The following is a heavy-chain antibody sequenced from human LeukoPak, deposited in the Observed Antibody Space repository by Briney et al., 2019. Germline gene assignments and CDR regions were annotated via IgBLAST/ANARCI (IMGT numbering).Heavy chain of an antibody. CDR1: GYTFTTYY. CDR2: INPSGGST. CDR3: ARGTNDYDSGSLNWFDP. Sequence: GASVKVSCKASGYTFTTYYMHWVRQASGQGLEWMGIINPSGGSTSYAQKFQGRVTMTRDTSTSTVYMELSSLRSEDTAVYYCARGTNDYDSGSLNWFDPWGQGTLVTVSS. V-gene: IGHV1-46*01. J-gene: IGHJ5*02. D-gene: IGHD3-10*01.